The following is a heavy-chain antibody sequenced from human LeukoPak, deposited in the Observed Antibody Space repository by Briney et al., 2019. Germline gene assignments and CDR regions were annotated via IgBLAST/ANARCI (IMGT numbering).Heavy chain of an antibody. CDR2: IYYSGST. Sequence: SETLSLTCTVSGGSISSSSYYWGWIRQPPGKGLEWIGSIYYSGSTYYNPSLKSRVTISVDTSKNQFSLKLSSVTAADTAVYYCARDQGGIQQFDYWGQGTLVTVSS. CDR1: GGSISSSSYY. V-gene: IGHV4-39*07. D-gene: IGHD5-18*01. J-gene: IGHJ4*02. CDR3: ARDQGGIQQFDY.